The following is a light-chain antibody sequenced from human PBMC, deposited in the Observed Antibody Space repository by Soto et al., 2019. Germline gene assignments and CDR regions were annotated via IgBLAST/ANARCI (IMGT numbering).Light chain of an antibody. CDR2: TAS. J-gene: IGKJ3*01. CDR1: QGIRRD. V-gene: IGKV1-17*01. Sequence: DIQMTQSPSSLSASVGDRVTITCRASQGIRRDLAWYQQKPGKAPKRLIYTASTLESGAPSRFSGSGSGTDFALTISGLQPDDLSTYYGVQHNTFPFTFGPGTTVDV. CDR3: VQHNTFPFT.